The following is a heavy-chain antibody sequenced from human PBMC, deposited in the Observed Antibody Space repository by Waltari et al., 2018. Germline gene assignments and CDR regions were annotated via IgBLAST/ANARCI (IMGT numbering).Heavy chain of an antibody. V-gene: IGHV3-21*01. CDR3: ARDNAFGGVIDHP. Sequence: EVQLVESGGGLVQPGGSLRLSCAASGFTFSSYAMNCVRQAPGKGLEWVSSISSSSSYIYYADSVKGRFTISRDNAKNSLYLQMNSLRAEDTAVYYCARDNAFGGVIDHPWGQGTLVTVSS. J-gene: IGHJ5*02. CDR1: GFTFSSYA. CDR2: ISSSSSYI. D-gene: IGHD3-16*02.